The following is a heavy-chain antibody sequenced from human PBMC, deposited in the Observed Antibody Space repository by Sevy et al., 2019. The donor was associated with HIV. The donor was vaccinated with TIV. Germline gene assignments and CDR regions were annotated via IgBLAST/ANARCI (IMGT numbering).Heavy chain of an antibody. CDR2: IYYNGHI. CDR3: AGENAWGRGYS. V-gene: IGHV4-59*08. D-gene: IGHD1-26*01. Sequence: SETLSLTCTVSGGSITSLYWNWIRQPPGKGLEWIANIYYNGHINYNPSLKSRVTLSLDTSKNQVSQRLRSVTAADTAMYYCAGENAWGRGYSWGQGTLVTVSS. CDR1: GGSITSLY. J-gene: IGHJ4*02.